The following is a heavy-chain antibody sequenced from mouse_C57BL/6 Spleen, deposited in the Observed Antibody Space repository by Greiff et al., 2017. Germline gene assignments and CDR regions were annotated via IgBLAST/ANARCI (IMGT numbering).Heavy chain of an antibody. CDR1: GYTFTSYW. CDR2: IDPSDSYT. V-gene: IGHV1-69*01. Sequence: QVQLQQPGAELVMPGASVKLSCKASGYTFTSYWMHWVKQRPGQGLEWIGEIDPSDSYTNYNQKFKGKSTLTVDKSSSTAYMQLSSLTSEDSAVYYCARREGIYYYGRSSWFAYWGQGTLVTVSA. D-gene: IGHD1-1*01. J-gene: IGHJ3*01. CDR3: ARREGIYYYGRSSWFAY.